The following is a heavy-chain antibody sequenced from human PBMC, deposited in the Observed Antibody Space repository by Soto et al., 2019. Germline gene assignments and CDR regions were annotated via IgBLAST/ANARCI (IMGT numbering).Heavy chain of an antibody. D-gene: IGHD2-8*01. Sequence: PSETLSLTCTVSGGSVSSGSYYWSWIRQPPGKGLECIGYIYYSGSTNYNPSLKSRVTISVDTSKNQFSLQLNSVTPEDTAVYYCARLIGNSWLDSWGQGTLVTVSS. CDR2: IYYSGST. CDR3: ARLIGNSWLDS. J-gene: IGHJ5*01. V-gene: IGHV4-61*01. CDR1: GGSVSSGSYY.